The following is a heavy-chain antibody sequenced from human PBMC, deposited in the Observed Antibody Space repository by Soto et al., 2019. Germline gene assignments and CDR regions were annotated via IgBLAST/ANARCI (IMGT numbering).Heavy chain of an antibody. CDR1: GFTLSGYA. CDR2: ISTNGVGT. D-gene: IGHD6-6*01. CDR3: ARRARPGFYYMDV. Sequence: GGSLRLSCAASGFTLSGYAMDWVRQAPGKGLEYVSGISTNGVGTYYANSVQGRFTISRDNSRNTVYLQMGSLRPEDMAVYYCARRARPGFYYMDVWGKGTTVTVSS. J-gene: IGHJ6*03. V-gene: IGHV3-64*01.